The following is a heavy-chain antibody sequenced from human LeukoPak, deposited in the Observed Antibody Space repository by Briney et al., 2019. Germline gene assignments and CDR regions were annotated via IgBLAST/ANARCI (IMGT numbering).Heavy chain of an antibody. CDR1: VGSISSYY. CDR3: ARFSNYYDTSAHYLDY. D-gene: IGHD3-22*01. J-gene: IGHJ4*02. CDR2: IYYSGSN. V-gene: IGHV4-59*08. Sequence: SETLSLTCTVSVGSISSYYWSWLPQPPGKGLEGIIYIYYSGSNNYNTYLKSRVTISVDTSKSQFSLKLSSVAAADTAVYYCARFSNYYDTSAHYLDYWGQGTLVTVSS.